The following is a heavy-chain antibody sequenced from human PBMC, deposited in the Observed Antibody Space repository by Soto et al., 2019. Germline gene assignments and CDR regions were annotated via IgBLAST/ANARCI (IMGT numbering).Heavy chain of an antibody. CDR3: ARNMRDTTMIFDY. D-gene: IGHD5-18*01. CDR2: IDPSDSYI. Sequence: PVESLKLSCEVSGYSFASYWITWVRNVPGKGLEWIGRIDPSDSYINYSPSFQGHVTFSVDQSMNTAYLQWSSLKASDTAMYYCARNMRDTTMIFDYWGQGTQVTVSS. J-gene: IGHJ4*02. V-gene: IGHV5-10-1*01. CDR1: GYSFASYW.